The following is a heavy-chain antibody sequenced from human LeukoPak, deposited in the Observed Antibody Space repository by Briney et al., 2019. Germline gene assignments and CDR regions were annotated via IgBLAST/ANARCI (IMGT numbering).Heavy chain of an antibody. V-gene: IGHV3-23*01. J-gene: IGHJ4*02. CDR2: VSGSGGST. D-gene: IGHD3-22*01. Sequence: GGSLRLSCAASGFTFSSYAMSWVRQAPGKGLKWVSAVSGSGGSTYYADSVKGRFTVSRDNSKNTLYPQMNRVRAEHTTVYSCATDGGNYSDRSGYPLGYWGQGTLVTVSS. CDR3: ATDGGNYSDRSGYPLGY. CDR1: GFTFSSYA.